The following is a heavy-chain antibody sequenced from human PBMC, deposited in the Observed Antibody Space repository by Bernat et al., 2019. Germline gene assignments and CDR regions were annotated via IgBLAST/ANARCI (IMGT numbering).Heavy chain of an antibody. CDR3: ARVVAAAGSPTYMDV. CDR1: GFTFSSSI. V-gene: IGHV3-21*01. Sequence: EVQLVESGGGLVKPGGSLRLSCAASGFTFSSSIFNWVRQAPGQGLEWVSSISGNSNYIYYADSVKGRFTISRDNAKNSLYLQMNSPRAEGTAVYYCARVVAAAGSPTYMDVWGKGTTVTVSS. CDR2: ISGNSNYI. D-gene: IGHD6-13*01. J-gene: IGHJ6*03.